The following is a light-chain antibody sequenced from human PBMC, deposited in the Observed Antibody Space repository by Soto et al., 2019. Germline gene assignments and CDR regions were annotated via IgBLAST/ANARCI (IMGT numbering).Light chain of an antibody. CDR1: QSISSY. CDR2: AAS. CDR3: QQSYSTPRT. V-gene: IGKV1-39*01. Sequence: DIQMTQSPSSLSASVGDRVTITFRASQSISSYLNWYPQTXGKVPKXXIYAASSLQGGVPSRFSGSGAGTDCTRTISSLQPEDFETDYCQQSYSTPRTFGQGTKVDIK. J-gene: IGKJ1*01.